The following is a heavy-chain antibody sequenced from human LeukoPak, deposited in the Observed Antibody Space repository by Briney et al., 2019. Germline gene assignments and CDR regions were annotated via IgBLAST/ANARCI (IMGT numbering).Heavy chain of an antibody. Sequence: SQTLSLTCTVSGGSISSGDYYWSWIRQPPGKGLEWIGYIYYSGSTYYNPSLKSRVTISVDTSKNQFSLKLSSVTAADTAVYYCARAGYYYDSSGYYPFDPWGQGTLVTVSS. CDR3: ARAGYYYDSSGYYPFDP. J-gene: IGHJ5*02. CDR2: IYYSGST. D-gene: IGHD3-22*01. V-gene: IGHV4-30-4*01. CDR1: GGSISSGDYY.